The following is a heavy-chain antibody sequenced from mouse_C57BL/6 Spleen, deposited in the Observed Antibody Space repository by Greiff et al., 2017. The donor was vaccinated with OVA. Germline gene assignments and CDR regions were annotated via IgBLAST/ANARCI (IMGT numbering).Heavy chain of an antibody. V-gene: IGHV1-81*01. D-gene: IGHD2-5*01. CDR2: IYPRSGNT. CDR3: ARRGDSNYEGDY. J-gene: IGHJ2*01. CDR1: GYTFTSYG. Sequence: VQLQQSGAELARPGASVKLSCKASGYTFTSYGISWVKQRTGQGLEWIGEIYPRSGNTYYNEKFKGKATLTADKSSSTAYMELRSLTSEDSAVYFCARRGDSNYEGDYWGQGTTLTVSS.